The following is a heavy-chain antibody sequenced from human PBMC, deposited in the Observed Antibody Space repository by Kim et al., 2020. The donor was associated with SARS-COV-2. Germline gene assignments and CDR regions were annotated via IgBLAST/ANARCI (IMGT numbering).Heavy chain of an antibody. CDR1: GFPFSNYW. J-gene: IGHJ4*02. D-gene: IGHD1-26*01. Sequence: GGSLRLSCAASGFPFSNYWMHWVRQAPGKGLVWLSRISGDGYNSIYADSVKGRSSVSRDNAKTTLFLQLDSLRVEDTGIYYCARGRPGAGYFDSWGQGTL. V-gene: IGHV3-74*01. CDR3: ARGRPGAGYFDS. CDR2: ISGDGYNS.